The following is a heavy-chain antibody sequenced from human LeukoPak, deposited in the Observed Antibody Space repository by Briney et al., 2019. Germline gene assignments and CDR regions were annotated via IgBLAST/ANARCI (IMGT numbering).Heavy chain of an antibody. Sequence: PGGSLRLSCAASGFTFSSYAMHWVRQAPGKGLEWVAVISYDGSNKYYADPVKGRFTISRDNSKNTLYLQMNSLRAEDTAVYYCAKDRGYYYDSSGYFDYWGQGTLVTVSS. CDR1: GFTFSSYA. D-gene: IGHD3-22*01. J-gene: IGHJ4*02. V-gene: IGHV3-30*04. CDR2: ISYDGSNK. CDR3: AKDRGYYYDSSGYFDY.